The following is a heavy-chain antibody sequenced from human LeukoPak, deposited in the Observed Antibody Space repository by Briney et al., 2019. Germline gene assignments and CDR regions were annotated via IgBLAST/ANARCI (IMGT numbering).Heavy chain of an antibody. CDR3: ARPGGRSGLAEYFQH. Sequence: SETLSLTCAVYGGSFSTYYWSWIRQPPGKGLEWVGEINHSGSTNYNPSLKSRVTISIVTSKNQFSLKLTSVTAADTAVYYCARPGGRSGLAEYFQHWGQGTLVTVSS. CDR2: INHSGST. V-gene: IGHV4-34*01. J-gene: IGHJ1*01. CDR1: GGSFSTYY. D-gene: IGHD6-19*01.